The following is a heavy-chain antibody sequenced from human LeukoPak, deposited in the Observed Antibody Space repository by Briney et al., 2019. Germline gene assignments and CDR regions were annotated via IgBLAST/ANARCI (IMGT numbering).Heavy chain of an antibody. V-gene: IGHV3-48*03. Sequence: GGSLRLSCAVSGFTFSDYEMNWVRQAPGKGLEWVSYISNSGSTTYFADSVKGRFTISRDNAKNSLYLQMNSLRAEDTAVYCCARQMRRGRGSYFYFDYWGQGTLVTVSS. CDR2: ISNSGSTT. D-gene: IGHD1-26*01. J-gene: IGHJ4*02. CDR3: ARQMRRGRGSYFYFDY. CDR1: GFTFSDYE.